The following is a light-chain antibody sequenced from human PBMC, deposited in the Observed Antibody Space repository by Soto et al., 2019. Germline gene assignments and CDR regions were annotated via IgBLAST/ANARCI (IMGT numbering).Light chain of an antibody. Sequence: ETVLTQSPGTLSLTPGERATLSCRASQSVSSSYLAWYQQKPGQAPRLLIYGASTRATGIPARFSGSGSGTEFTLTISSLQSEDFAVYYCQQYKNWPRTFGQGTKVDI. CDR2: GAS. V-gene: IGKV3-15*01. CDR1: QSVSSSY. J-gene: IGKJ1*01. CDR3: QQYKNWPRT.